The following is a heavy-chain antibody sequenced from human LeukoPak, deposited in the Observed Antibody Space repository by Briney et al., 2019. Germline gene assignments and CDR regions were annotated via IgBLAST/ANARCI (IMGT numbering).Heavy chain of an antibody. Sequence: GASLRLSCVASGFTFRDYSMAWVRRLPGGGLEWVSAIARDDFTVYPDPLKGRFTISRDNSRNTLYLQMNTLRAEDTAVYYCVKERDRGTDVADDFDFWGQGTLVTVSS. CDR1: GFTFRDYS. V-gene: IGHV3-23*01. CDR2: IARDDFT. CDR3: VKERDRGTDVADDFDF. J-gene: IGHJ4*02. D-gene: IGHD6-19*01.